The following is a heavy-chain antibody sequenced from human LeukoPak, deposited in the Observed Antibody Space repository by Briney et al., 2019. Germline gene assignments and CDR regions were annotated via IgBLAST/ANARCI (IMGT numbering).Heavy chain of an antibody. D-gene: IGHD2-15*01. J-gene: IGHJ4*02. Sequence: GGSLRLSCAASGFTFSSYSMNWVRQAPGKGLEWVSSISSSSSYIYYADSVKGRFTISRDNAKNSLYLQMNSLRAEDTAVYYCARDCSGGSCYAYWGQGTLVIVSS. CDR2: ISSSSSYI. V-gene: IGHV3-21*01. CDR3: ARDCSGGSCYAY. CDR1: GFTFSSYS.